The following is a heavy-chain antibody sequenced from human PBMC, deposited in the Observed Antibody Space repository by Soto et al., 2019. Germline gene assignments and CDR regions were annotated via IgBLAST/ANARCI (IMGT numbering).Heavy chain of an antibody. Sequence: EVQLVESGGGLVQPGGSLRLSCAASGFTFSTYSMNWVRQAPGEGLEWVTYISRRSYTIYYVEAVKGRFTISRDNAKNSLYLQMNSQRDEDTAVYYCARGGSSSDNGMDVWGQGTTVTVSS. D-gene: IGHD6-6*01. V-gene: IGHV3-48*02. CDR1: GFTFSTYS. CDR3: ARGGSSSDNGMDV. J-gene: IGHJ6*02. CDR2: ISRRSYTI.